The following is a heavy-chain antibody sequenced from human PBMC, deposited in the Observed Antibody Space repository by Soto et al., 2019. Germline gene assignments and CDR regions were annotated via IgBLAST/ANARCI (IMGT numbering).Heavy chain of an antibody. V-gene: IGHV3-30-3*01. CDR3: ASNDYGDYSD. CDR2: ISYDGSNK. Sequence: QVQLVESGGGVVQPGRSLRLSCAASGFTFRNYAMHWVRQAPGKGLEWVAVISYDGSNKYYADSVKGRFTISRDNSKNTLYLQMNSLRAEDTAVYYCASNDYGDYSDWGQGTLVTVSS. CDR1: GFTFRNYA. J-gene: IGHJ4*02. D-gene: IGHD4-17*01.